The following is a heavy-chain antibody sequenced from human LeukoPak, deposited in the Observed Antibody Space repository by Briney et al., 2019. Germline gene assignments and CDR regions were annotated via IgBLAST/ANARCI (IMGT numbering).Heavy chain of an antibody. Sequence: SETLSLTCAVSGGSFSGYYWNWIRQPPGKGLEWIGEINHSGSTNYNPSLKSRVTISVDTSQKQFSLKLSSVTAADTAVYYCARGRGSGEVDYWGQGTLVTVSS. CDR3: ARGRGSGEVDY. J-gene: IGHJ4*02. V-gene: IGHV4-34*01. CDR2: INHSGST. D-gene: IGHD6-19*01. CDR1: GGSFSGYY.